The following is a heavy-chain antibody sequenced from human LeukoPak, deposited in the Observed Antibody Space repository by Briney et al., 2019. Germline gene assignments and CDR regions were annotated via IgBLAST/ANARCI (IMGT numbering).Heavy chain of an antibody. D-gene: IGHD5-18*01. CDR1: GGSFSGYY. Sequence: SETLSLTCAVYGGSFSGYYWSWIRQPPGKGLEWIGEINHSGSTNYNPSLKSRVTISVDTSKNQFSLKLSSVTAADTAVYYCARTGRTAMVLGSYYFDYWGQGTLVTVS. J-gene: IGHJ4*02. CDR2: INHSGST. CDR3: ARTGRTAMVLGSYYFDY. V-gene: IGHV4-34*01.